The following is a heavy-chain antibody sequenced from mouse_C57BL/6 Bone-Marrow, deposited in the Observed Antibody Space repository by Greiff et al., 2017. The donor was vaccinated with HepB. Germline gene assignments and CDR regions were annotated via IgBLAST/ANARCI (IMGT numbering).Heavy chain of an antibody. CDR1: GFTFSDYY. Sequence: EVKLMESEGGLVQPGSSMKLSCTASGFTFSDYYMAWVRQVPEKGLEWVANINYDGSSTYYLDSLKSRFIISRDNAKNILYLQMSSLKSEDTATYYCARDRGRQLRLLYAMDYWGQGTSVTVSS. CDR3: ARDRGRQLRLLYAMDY. J-gene: IGHJ4*01. V-gene: IGHV5-16*01. D-gene: IGHD3-2*02. CDR2: INYDGSST.